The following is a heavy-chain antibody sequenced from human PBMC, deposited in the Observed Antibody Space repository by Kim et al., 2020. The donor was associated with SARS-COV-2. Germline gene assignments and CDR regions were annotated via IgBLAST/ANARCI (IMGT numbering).Heavy chain of an antibody. V-gene: IGHV1-18*01. D-gene: IGHD6-19*01. CDR1: GYTFTSYG. Sequence: ASVKVSCKASGYTFTSYGISWVRQAPGQGLEWMGWISAYNGNTNYAQKLQGRVTMTTDTSTSTAYMELRSLRSDDTAVYYCAREGAVAGWGSPRTGDYWGQGTLVTVSS. CDR2: ISAYNGNT. J-gene: IGHJ4*02. CDR3: AREGAVAGWGSPRTGDY.